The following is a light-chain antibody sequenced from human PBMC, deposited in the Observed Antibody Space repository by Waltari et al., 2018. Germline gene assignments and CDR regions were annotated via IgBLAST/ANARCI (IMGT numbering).Light chain of an antibody. Sequence: DVVMTQSPLSLPVIFGQPASISCRSSQSLVHSDGNTYLSWFQQRPGQSPRRLIYKVSNRDSGVPDRFSGSGSGTDFTLKISRVEAEDIAIYYCMQGVHWPRSFGQGTKLEIE. J-gene: IGKJ1*01. V-gene: IGKV2-30*02. CDR2: KVS. CDR3: MQGVHWPRS. CDR1: QSLVHSDGNTY.